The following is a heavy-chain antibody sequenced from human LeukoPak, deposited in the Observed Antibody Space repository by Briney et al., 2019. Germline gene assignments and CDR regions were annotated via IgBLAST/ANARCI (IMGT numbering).Heavy chain of an antibody. Sequence: SETPSLTCTVSGGSISSDYWSWIRQPPGKGLEWIGYIYYSGSTNYNPSLKSRVTISLDTSKNQFSLKLSSVTAADTAVYFCARGTLLGVVNYWGQGTLVTVSS. D-gene: IGHD3-3*01. CDR1: GGSISSDY. CDR2: IYYSGST. CDR3: ARGTLLGVVNY. V-gene: IGHV4-59*01. J-gene: IGHJ4*02.